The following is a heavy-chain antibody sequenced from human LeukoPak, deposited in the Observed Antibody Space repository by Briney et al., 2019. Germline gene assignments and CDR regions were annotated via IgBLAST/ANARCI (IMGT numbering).Heavy chain of an antibody. J-gene: IGHJ4*02. D-gene: IGHD3-10*01. V-gene: IGHV1-2*02. CDR2: INPNSGGT. Sequence: ASVKVSCKASGYTYTGYYMHWVRQAPGQGLEWMGWINPNSGGTNYAQKFQGRVTLTRDTSISTAYMELSRLRSDDTAVYYCARDDPRGWYYFDYWGQGTLVTVSS. CDR3: ARDDPRGWYYFDY. CDR1: GYTYTGYY.